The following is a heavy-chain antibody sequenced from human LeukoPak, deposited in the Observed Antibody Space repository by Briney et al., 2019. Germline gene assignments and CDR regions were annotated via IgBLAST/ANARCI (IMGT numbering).Heavy chain of an antibody. J-gene: IGHJ4*02. CDR3: ARDTGGGTADCISSSCYIDY. Sequence: ASVKVSCKASGYTFNTYGITWVRQAPGQGLEGMGWVSAYNGNTNYAQKLQGRVTMTTDTSTSTAYMELRSLRSDDTAVYYCARDTGGGTADCISSSCYIDYWGQGTLVTVPS. CDR2: VSAYNGNT. CDR1: GYTFNTYG. V-gene: IGHV1-18*04. D-gene: IGHD2-2*02.